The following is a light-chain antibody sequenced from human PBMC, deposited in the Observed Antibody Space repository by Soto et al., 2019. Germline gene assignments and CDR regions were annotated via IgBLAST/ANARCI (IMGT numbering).Light chain of an antibody. J-gene: IGLJ7*01. CDR3: GTWDSSLSEWV. CDR1: SSNIGNNY. CDR2: ENX. Sequence: QSVLTQPPSVSAAPGQKVTISCSGSSSNIGNNYVSWYQQLPGTAPKLLIYENXXXPSGIADRFSGSNSGTSATLGITGLXXXXXXXXYCGTWDSSLSEWVFGGGTQLTVL. V-gene: IGLV1-51*02.